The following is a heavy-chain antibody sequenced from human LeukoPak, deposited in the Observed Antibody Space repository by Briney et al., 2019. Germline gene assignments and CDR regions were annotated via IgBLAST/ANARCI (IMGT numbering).Heavy chain of an antibody. V-gene: IGHV1-69*05. CDR2: IIPIFGTA. CDR3: ARDPGYSGYDLAFDI. Sequence: SVKVSCKASGGTFSSYAISWVRQAPGQGLEWMGGIIPIFGTANYAQKFQGRVTITTDESTSTAYMELSSLRSEDTAVYYCARDPGYSGYDLAFDIWGQGTMVTVSS. CDR1: GGTFSSYA. J-gene: IGHJ3*02. D-gene: IGHD5-12*01.